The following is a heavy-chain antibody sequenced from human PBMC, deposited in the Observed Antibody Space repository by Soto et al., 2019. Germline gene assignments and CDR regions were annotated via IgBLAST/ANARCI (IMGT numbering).Heavy chain of an antibody. CDR3: ARGPSWDKVDY. CDR2: IYNRGST. J-gene: IGHJ4*02. Sequence: QVQLQEPGPRLVEPSQTLSLTCTVSGGSISSGAYYWSWIRQPPGTGLEWIGHIYNRGSTYSNPSLKSRVTISVDMSKNQCYLKLSSVTAADTAVYYCARGPSWDKVDYWGQGTLVTVSS. V-gene: IGHV4-30-4*01. CDR1: GGSISSGAYY. D-gene: IGHD1-26*01.